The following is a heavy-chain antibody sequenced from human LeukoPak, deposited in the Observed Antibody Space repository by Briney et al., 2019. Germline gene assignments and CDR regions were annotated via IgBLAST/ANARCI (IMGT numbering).Heavy chain of an antibody. D-gene: IGHD2-15*01. J-gene: IGHJ2*01. Sequence: GGSLRLSCAASGFTFSNYEMNWVRQAPGKGLEWDSYISSSGTTIYYADSVKGRLTISTDNAKNSLSLQMNSLKVEDTAVYYCARGRLTCSGGSCYSWYFDLWGRGTLVTVSS. CDR1: GFTFSNYE. CDR3: ARGRLTCSGGSCYSWYFDL. CDR2: ISSSGTTI. V-gene: IGHV3-48*03.